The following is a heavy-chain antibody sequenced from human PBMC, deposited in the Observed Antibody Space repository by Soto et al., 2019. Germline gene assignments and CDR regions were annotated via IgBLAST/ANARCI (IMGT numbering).Heavy chain of an antibody. CDR2: IIPIFGTA. J-gene: IGHJ6*02. V-gene: IGHV1-69*12. CDR3: AGLCTNGVCYHNYYYGMDV. CDR1: GGTFSSYA. Sequence: QVQLVQSGAEVKKPGSSVKVSCKASGGTFSSYAISWVRQAPGQGLEWMGGIIPIFGTANYAQKFQGRVTVTADESTSTAYRELSSLRSEDTAVYYCAGLCTNGVCYHNYYYGMDVGGQGTTVTVSS. D-gene: IGHD2-8*01.